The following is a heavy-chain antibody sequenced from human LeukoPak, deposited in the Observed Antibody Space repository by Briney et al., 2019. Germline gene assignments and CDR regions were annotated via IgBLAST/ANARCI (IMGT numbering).Heavy chain of an antibody. J-gene: IGHJ5*02. V-gene: IGHV3-21*01. CDR3: ARDVGVRSWFDP. CDR2: ISSSSSYI. Sequence: GGSLRLSCAASGFTFSSYSMNWVRQAPGKGLEWVSSISSSSSYIYYADSVKGRFTISRDNAKNSLYLQMNSLRAEDTAVYYCARDVGVRSWFDPWGQGTLVTVSS. D-gene: IGHD2-8*01. CDR1: GFTFSSYS.